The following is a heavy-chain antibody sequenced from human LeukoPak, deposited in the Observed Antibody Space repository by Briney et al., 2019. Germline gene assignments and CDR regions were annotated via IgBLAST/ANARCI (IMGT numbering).Heavy chain of an antibody. CDR3: AKVLTAAGLDL. V-gene: IGHV4/OR15-8*01. Sequence: SETLSLTCSVPGGSMSDSITWGWVRQPPGKGLEWLANIHDDGRTAPNPSLRSRLTISQDRSRNQFSLKVSSVTAADTAFYYRAKVLTAAGLDLWGQGILVTVSS. CDR2: IHDDGRT. D-gene: IGHD6-25*01. J-gene: IGHJ5*02. CDR1: GGSMSDSIT.